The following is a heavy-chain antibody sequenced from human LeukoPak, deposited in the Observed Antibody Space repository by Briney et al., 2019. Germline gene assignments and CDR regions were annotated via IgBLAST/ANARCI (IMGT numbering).Heavy chain of an antibody. CDR2: INWNGGST. V-gene: IGHV3-20*04. CDR1: GFTFDDYG. Sequence: AGGSLRLSCAASGFTFDDYGMSWVRQAPGKGLEWVSGINWNGGSTGYADSVKGRFTISRDNAKNSLYLQMNSLRAEDTALYYCARVWFHGDYYYYMDVWGKGTTVTVSS. D-gene: IGHD3-10*01. J-gene: IGHJ6*03. CDR3: ARVWFHGDYYYYMDV.